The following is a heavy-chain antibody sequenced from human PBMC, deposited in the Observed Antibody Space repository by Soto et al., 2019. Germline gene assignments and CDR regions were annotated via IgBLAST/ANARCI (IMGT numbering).Heavy chain of an antibody. D-gene: IGHD6-13*01. CDR2: IIPIFGTA. CDR1: GGTFSSYA. CDR3: ARETQSRYSSSWYFDY. J-gene: IGHJ4*02. Sequence: QVQLVQSGAEVKKPGSSVKVSCKASGGTFSSYAISRVRQAPGQGREWMGGIIPIFGTANSAQKFQGRVKITADEPTSTAYMELSSLRSEDTAVYYCARETQSRYSSSWYFDYWGQGTLVTVSS. V-gene: IGHV1-69*01.